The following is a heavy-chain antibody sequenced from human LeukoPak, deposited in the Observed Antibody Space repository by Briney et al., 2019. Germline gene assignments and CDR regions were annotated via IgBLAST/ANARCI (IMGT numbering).Heavy chain of an antibody. CDR3: ARLYSSAWFGRYFDS. V-gene: IGHV4-39*01. J-gene: IGHJ4*02. CDR2: IYYSGST. Sequence: SETLSLTCSVAGGSISRSTYYWAWIRQPPGKGLEWIGTIYYSGSTYYNPSLKSAVIIFVDTSKNQFSLKLTSVTAADTAVYFCARLYSSAWFGRYFDSWGQGTLVTVSS. D-gene: IGHD6-19*01. CDR1: GGSISRSTYY.